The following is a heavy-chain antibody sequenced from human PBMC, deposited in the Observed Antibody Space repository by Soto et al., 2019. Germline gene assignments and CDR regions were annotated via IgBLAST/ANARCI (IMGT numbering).Heavy chain of an antibody. Sequence: ASVKVSCKASGYIFTSYGISWVRQAPGQGLEWMGWISAYNGNTNYAQRFQGRVTMTTDTSTSTAYMELRSLRSDDTAVHYCARYRELGDYHGMDVWGQGTTVTVSS. D-gene: IGHD1-26*01. J-gene: IGHJ6*02. CDR2: ISAYNGNT. V-gene: IGHV1-18*04. CDR3: ARYRELGDYHGMDV. CDR1: GYIFTSYG.